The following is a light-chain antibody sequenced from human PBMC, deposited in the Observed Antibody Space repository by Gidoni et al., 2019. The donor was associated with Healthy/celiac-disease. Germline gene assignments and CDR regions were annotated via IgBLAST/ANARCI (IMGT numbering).Light chain of an antibody. J-gene: IGKJ1*01. CDR1: QSISSW. CDR3: QQYNSYSA. Sequence: DIKMTQSPSTLSASVGDRVTITCRASQSISSWLAWYQQKPGKAPKLLIYNASSLESGVPSRFSGSGSGTEFTLTISRLQPDDFATYYCQQYNSYSAFGQGTKVEIK. CDR2: NAS. V-gene: IGKV1-5*03.